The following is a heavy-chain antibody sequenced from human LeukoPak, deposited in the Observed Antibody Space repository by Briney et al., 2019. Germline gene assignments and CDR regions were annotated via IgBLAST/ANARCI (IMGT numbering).Heavy chain of an antibody. V-gene: IGHV1-69*05. Sequence: ASVKVSCKASGGTFSSYAISWVRQAPGQGLEWMGGIIPIFGTANYAQKFQGRVTITTDESTSTAYMELSSLRSEDTAVYYCAAWWFGESKFDYWGQGTLVTVSS. J-gene: IGHJ4*02. CDR3: AAWWFGESKFDY. CDR2: IIPIFGTA. D-gene: IGHD3-10*01. CDR1: GGTFSSYA.